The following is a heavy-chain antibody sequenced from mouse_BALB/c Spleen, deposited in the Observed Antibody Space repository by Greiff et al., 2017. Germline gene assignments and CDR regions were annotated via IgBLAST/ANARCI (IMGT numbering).Heavy chain of an antibody. Sequence: VQLQQSGPELVKPGASVKISCKTSGYTFTEYTMHWVKQSHGKRLEWIGGINPNNGSTNYNQKFKGKATLTVDKSSSTAYMELRSLTSEDSAVYYCARGNYDYAMDYWGQGTSVTVSS. J-gene: IGHJ4*01. CDR2: INPNNGST. D-gene: IGHD1-1*01. CDR1: GYTFTEYT. CDR3: ARGNYDYAMDY. V-gene: IGHV1-18*01.